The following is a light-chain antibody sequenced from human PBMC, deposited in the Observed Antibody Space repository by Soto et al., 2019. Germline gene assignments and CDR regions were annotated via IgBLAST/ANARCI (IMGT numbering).Light chain of an antibody. Sequence: SYELTQPPSVSVAPGQTARITCGGKNIGSKSVHWYQQRPGQAPVLVVSDDSDRPSGIPERFSGSNSGNTATLTISRVEAGDEADYYCQVWDSSSEVVFGGGTKVTVL. V-gene: IGLV3-21*02. CDR2: DDS. CDR3: QVWDSSSEVV. J-gene: IGLJ2*01. CDR1: NIGSKS.